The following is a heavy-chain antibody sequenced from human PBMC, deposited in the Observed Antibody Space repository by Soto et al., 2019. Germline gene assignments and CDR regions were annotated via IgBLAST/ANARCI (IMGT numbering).Heavy chain of an antibody. CDR1: GFTFSSYS. CDR3: ARDSGIAVVVRSLGY. J-gene: IGHJ4*02. D-gene: IGHD6-19*01. V-gene: IGHV3-21*01. CDR2: ISSSSSYI. Sequence: GGSLRLSCAASGFTFSSYSMNWLRQAPGKGLEWVSSISSSSSYIYYADSVKGRFTISRDNAKNSLYLQMNSLRAEDTAVYYCARDSGIAVVVRSLGYWGQGTLVTVSS.